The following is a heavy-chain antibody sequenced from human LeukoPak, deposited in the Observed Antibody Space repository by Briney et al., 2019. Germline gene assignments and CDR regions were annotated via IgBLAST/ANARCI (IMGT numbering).Heavy chain of an antibody. V-gene: IGHV3-21*01. Sequence: GGSLRLSCAAYGFTFSTSTMNWVRQAPGKGLEWVSSIGRSGTNTHYADSVKGRFTISRDNAMQSLHLQMNSLRADDTAVYYCVRGDSRDYWGQGTLVTVSS. CDR2: IGRSGTNT. CDR3: VRGDSRDY. D-gene: IGHD3-22*01. CDR1: GFTFSTST. J-gene: IGHJ4*02.